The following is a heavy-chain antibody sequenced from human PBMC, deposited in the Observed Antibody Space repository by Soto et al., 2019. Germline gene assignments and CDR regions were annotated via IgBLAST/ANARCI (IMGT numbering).Heavy chain of an antibody. J-gene: IGHJ2*01. CDR2: IYASGRT. CDR3: ARHFDVDPSLDHYYFDL. V-gene: IGHV4-4*07. D-gene: IGHD3-9*01. CDR1: GVSITPYF. Sequence: SETLSLTCTVSGVSITPYFWSWIRQPAGEAPEWLGHIYASGRTTYNPSLKSRVTMFVSQTQVSLRLTSVAAADTAVYYCARHFDVDPSLDHYYFDLWGRGALVTVSS.